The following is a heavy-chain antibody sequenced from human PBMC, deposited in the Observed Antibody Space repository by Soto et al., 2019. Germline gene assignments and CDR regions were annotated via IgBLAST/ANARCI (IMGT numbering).Heavy chain of an antibody. CDR1: GFTFSSYA. V-gene: IGHV3-23*01. CDR2: ISGSGGST. CDR3: AKDMVRGVIISLAGMDV. J-gene: IGHJ6*02. Sequence: GGSLRLSCAASGFTFSSYAMSWVRQAPGKGLEWVSAISGSGGSTYYADSVKGRFTISRDNSKNTLYLKMNSMRAEDTAVYYCAKDMVRGVIISLAGMDVWGQGTTVTVSS. D-gene: IGHD3-10*01.